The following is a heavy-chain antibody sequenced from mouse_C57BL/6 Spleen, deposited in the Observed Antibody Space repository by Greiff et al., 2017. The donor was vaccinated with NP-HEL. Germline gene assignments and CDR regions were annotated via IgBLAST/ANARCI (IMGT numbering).Heavy chain of an antibody. J-gene: IGHJ2*01. D-gene: IGHD2-3*01. CDR3: AREPNDGYYGY. V-gene: IGHV1-82*01. CDR1: GYAFSSSW. Sequence: VKLMESGPELVKPGASVKISCKASGYAFSSSWMNWVKQRPGKGLEWIGRIYPGDGDTNYNGKFKGKATLTADKSSSTAYMQLSSLTSEDSAVYFCAREPNDGYYGYWGQGTTLTVSS. CDR2: IYPGDGDT.